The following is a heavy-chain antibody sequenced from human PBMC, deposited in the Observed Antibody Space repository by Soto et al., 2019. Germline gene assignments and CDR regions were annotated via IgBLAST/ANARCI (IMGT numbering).Heavy chain of an antibody. Sequence: SETLSLTCTVSGGSISSGGYYWSWIRQHPGKGLEWIGYIYYSGSTYYNPSLKSRVTISVDTSMNQFSLKLSSVTAADTAVYYCARDSHFTMVRGVIMSWFDPWGQGTLVTVS. D-gene: IGHD3-10*01. J-gene: IGHJ5*02. V-gene: IGHV4-31*03. CDR2: IYYSGST. CDR1: GGSISSGGYY. CDR3: ARDSHFTMVRGVIMSWFDP.